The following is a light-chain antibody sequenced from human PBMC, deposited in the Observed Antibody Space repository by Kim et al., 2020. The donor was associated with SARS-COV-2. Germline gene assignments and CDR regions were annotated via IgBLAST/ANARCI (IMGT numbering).Light chain of an antibody. CDR2: DVT. CDR1: SSDVGGYNY. CDR3: CSYAGIYTYV. V-gene: IGLV2-11*01. Sequence: GQSVTISCTGTSSDVGGYNYVSWYQQHQGKAPKLMIYDVTKRPSGVPDRFSGSKSGNTASLTISGLQAEDEADYYCCSYAGIYTYVFGTGTKVTVL. J-gene: IGLJ1*01.